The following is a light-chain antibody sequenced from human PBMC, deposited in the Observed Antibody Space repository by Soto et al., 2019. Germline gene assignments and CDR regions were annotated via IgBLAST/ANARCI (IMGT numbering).Light chain of an antibody. J-gene: IGKJ4*01. CDR2: GAS. CDR1: QSVSSSY. CDR3: QQYGSSFLT. Sequence: EIVLTQSPGTLSLSPGERATLSCRASQSVSSSYLAGYQQKPGQAPRLLIYGASSRATGIPDRFSGSGSGTDFTLTISRLETEDLSVYYCQQYGSSFLTFGGGTKVEIK. V-gene: IGKV3-20*01.